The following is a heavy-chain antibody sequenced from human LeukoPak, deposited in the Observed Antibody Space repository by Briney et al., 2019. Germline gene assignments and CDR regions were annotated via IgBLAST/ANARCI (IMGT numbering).Heavy chain of an antibody. CDR3: AKNGVSYGYDSDFDY. Sequence: GGSLRLSCAASGFTFSSYAMSWVRQAPGKGLEWVSAISGSGGSTYYADSVKGRFTISRDNSKNMLYLQMNSLRAEDTAVYYCAKNGVSYGYDSDFDYWGQGTLVTVSS. J-gene: IGHJ4*02. CDR1: GFTFSSYA. D-gene: IGHD5-18*01. CDR2: ISGSGGST. V-gene: IGHV3-23*01.